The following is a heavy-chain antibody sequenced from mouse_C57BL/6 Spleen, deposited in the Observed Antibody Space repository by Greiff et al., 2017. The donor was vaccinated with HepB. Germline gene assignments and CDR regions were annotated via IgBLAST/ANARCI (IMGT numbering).Heavy chain of an antibody. Sequence: VQLQQPGAELVKPGASVKLSCKASGYTFTSYWMHWVKQRPGQGLEWIGMIHPNSGSTNYNEKFKSKATLTVDKSSSTAYMQLSSLTSEDSAVYCCASSYGKRDYAMDYWGQGTSVTVSS. J-gene: IGHJ4*01. CDR2: IHPNSGST. V-gene: IGHV1-64*01. D-gene: IGHD2-1*01. CDR3: ASSYGKRDYAMDY. CDR1: GYTFTSYW.